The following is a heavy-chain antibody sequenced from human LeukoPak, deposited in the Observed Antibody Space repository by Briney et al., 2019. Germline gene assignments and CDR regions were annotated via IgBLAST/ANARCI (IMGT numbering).Heavy chain of an antibody. CDR2: ISGSSIYT. CDR1: GFTFSDYH. V-gene: IGHV3-11*05. J-gene: IGHJ4*02. D-gene: IGHD3-22*01. Sequence: KAGGSLRLSCAASGFTFSDYHTTWIRQAPGKGLEWVSYISGSSIYTRYADSVKGRFTISRDNAKNSLYLQMNSLRAEDTALYYCVRDISGYYFDYWGQGTLVTVSS. CDR3: VRDISGYYFDY.